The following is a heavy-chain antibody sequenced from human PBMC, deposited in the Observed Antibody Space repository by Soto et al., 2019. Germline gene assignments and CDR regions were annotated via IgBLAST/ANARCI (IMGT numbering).Heavy chain of an antibody. CDR3: AKDRFGIVGPVDY. J-gene: IGHJ4*02. V-gene: IGHV3-23*01. CDR2: ISGSGGDT. D-gene: IGHD1-26*01. CDR1: GLIFSDYC. Sequence: PGGSLRLSSAASGLIFSDYCMSWVRQAPGKGLECVACISGSGGDTFYADSVKGRFTISRDNSKNTLSLHMNSLRVDDTAVYFCAKDRFGIVGPVDYWGQGTLVTVSS.